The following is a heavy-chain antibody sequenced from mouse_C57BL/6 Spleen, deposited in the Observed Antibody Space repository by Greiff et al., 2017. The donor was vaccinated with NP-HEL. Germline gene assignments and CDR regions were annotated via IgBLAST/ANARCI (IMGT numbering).Heavy chain of an antibody. D-gene: IGHD3-3*01. CDR2: INPNNGGT. CDR1: GYTFTDYN. Sequence: VQLQQSGPELVKPGASVKIPCKASGYTFTDYNMDWVKQSHGKSLEWIGDINPNNGGTIYNQKFKGKATLTVDKSSSTAYMELRSLTSEDTAVYYCARRGLHYAMDYWGQGTSDTVSS. V-gene: IGHV1-18*01. CDR3: ARRGLHYAMDY. J-gene: IGHJ4*01.